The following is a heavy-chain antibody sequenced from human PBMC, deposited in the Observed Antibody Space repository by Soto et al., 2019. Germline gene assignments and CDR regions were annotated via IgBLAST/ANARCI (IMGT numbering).Heavy chain of an antibody. J-gene: IGHJ5*02. CDR3: ASGPAVDVGPTYFDH. CDR1: GGAISSYA. CDR2: IIPVSGTT. Sequence: QVQLVQSGAEVKKPGSSVKVSCKAIGGAISSYAISWVRQAPGQGLEWMGGIIPVSGTTTYAQKFQARVTITADESTTSAYMELSSLRSEDTAVYYCASGPAVDVGPTYFDHWGQGTPVTVSP. D-gene: IGHD1-26*01. V-gene: IGHV1-69*01.